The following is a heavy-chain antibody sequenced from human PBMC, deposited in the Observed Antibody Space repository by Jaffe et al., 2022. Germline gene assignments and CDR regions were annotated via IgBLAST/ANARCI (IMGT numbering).Heavy chain of an antibody. CDR3: TRGNKSSSWYYYYYYYYMDV. J-gene: IGHJ6*03. D-gene: IGHD6-13*01. Sequence: EVQLVESGGGLVQPGRSLRLSCTASGFTFGDYAMSWVRQAPGKGLEWVGFIRSKAYGGTTEYAASVKGRFTISRDDSKSIAYLQMNSLKTEDTAVYYCTRGNKSSSWYYYYYYYYMDVWGKGTTVTVSS. CDR2: IRSKAYGGTT. V-gene: IGHV3-49*04. CDR1: GFTFGDYA.